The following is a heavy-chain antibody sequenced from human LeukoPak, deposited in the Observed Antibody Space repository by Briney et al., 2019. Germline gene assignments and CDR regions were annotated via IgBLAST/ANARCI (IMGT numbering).Heavy chain of an antibody. J-gene: IGHJ6*03. Sequence: PGGSLRLSCTVSGFTVSSNSMSWVRQAPGKGLEWVSFIYSDNTHYSDSVKGRFTISRDNSKNTLYLQMNSLRAEDTAVYYCARGIAARRPYYYYMDVWGKGTTVTVSS. CDR2: IYSDNT. CDR1: GFTVSSNS. V-gene: IGHV3-53*01. CDR3: ARGIAARRPYYYYMDV. D-gene: IGHD6-6*01.